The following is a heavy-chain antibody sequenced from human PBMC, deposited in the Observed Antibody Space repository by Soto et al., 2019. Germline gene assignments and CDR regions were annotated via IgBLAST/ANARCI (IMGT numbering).Heavy chain of an antibody. CDR3: ARTKVVEWEPPAYNWFDP. CDR1: GGTFSSYS. J-gene: IGHJ5*02. D-gene: IGHD1-26*01. Sequence: GASVKVSCKASGGTFSSYSIRWGRQAPGKRLEWMGGIIPIFGTANYAQKFQGRVTITADESTSTAYMELSSLRSEDTAVYYCARTKVVEWEPPAYNWFDPWSQGTLVTVSS. CDR2: IIPIFGTA. V-gene: IGHV1-69*13.